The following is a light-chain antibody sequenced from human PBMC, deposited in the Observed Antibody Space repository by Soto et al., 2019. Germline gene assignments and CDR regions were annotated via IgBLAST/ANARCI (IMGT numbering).Light chain of an antibody. CDR1: SGDVGSFNL. Sequence: QSALTQPASVSGSPGQSITISCTGTSGDVGSFNLDSWYQHHPGKAPKLMIYEGSKRPSGVSNRFSGSDSGNTASLTISGLQAEDEADYYCCSYAGRSRVFGGGTKLTVL. CDR2: EGS. CDR3: CSYAGRSRV. J-gene: IGLJ2*01. V-gene: IGLV2-23*01.